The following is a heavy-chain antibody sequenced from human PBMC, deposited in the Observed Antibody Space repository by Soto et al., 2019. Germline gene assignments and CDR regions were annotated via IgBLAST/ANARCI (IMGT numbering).Heavy chain of an antibody. V-gene: IGHV4-34*01. Sequence: SETLSLTCAVYGGSFSCYYWSWIRQPPGKGLEWIGEINHSGSTNYNPSLKSRVTISVDTSKNQFSLKLSSVTAADTAVYYCAREFIVVVVAATLLDYGMDVWGQGTTVTVSS. CDR1: GGSFSCYY. J-gene: IGHJ6*02. CDR3: AREFIVVVVAATLLDYGMDV. D-gene: IGHD2-15*01. CDR2: INHSGST.